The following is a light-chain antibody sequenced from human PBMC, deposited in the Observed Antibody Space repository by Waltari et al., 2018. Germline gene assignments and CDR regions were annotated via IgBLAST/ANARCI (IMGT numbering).Light chain of an antibody. J-gene: IGLJ3*02. Sequence: QSVLTQPPSASGTPGQRVTISCSGSSSHIGSNTVNWYQQLPGAAPKLLIYSNNQRPPGVPDRFSGSKSGTSASLAIDGLQSEDEADYYCAPWDDSLNGWVFGGGTKLTVL. CDR2: SNN. CDR1: SSHIGSNT. CDR3: APWDDSLNGWV. V-gene: IGLV1-44*01.